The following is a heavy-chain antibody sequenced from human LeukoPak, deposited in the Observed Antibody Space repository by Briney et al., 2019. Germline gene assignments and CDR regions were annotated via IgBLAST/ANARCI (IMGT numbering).Heavy chain of an antibody. Sequence: PGGSLRLSCAASGFIFSKYNMNWVRQAPGKGLEWVSYISSSTTTIYYADSVKGRFTISRDNAKNSLYLQMNSLRAEDTAVYYCARDTYYYDSSGYHIMDYWGEGTLVTVSS. V-gene: IGHV3-48*01. J-gene: IGHJ4*02. CDR2: ISSSTTTI. CDR1: GFIFSKYN. D-gene: IGHD3-22*01. CDR3: ARDTYYYDSSGYHIMDY.